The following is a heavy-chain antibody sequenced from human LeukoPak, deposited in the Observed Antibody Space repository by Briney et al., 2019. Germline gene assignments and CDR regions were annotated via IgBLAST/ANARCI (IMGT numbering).Heavy chain of an antibody. Sequence: ASVKVSFNVSGYTLTELSMHWVRQAPGKGLEWMGGFDPEDGETIYAQKFQGRVTMTEDTSTDTAYMELSSLRSEDTAVYYCATVPRGEFEYYFDYWGQGTLVTVSS. CDR3: ATVPRGEFEYYFDY. V-gene: IGHV1-24*01. D-gene: IGHD3-9*01. J-gene: IGHJ4*02. CDR2: FDPEDGET. CDR1: GYTLTELS.